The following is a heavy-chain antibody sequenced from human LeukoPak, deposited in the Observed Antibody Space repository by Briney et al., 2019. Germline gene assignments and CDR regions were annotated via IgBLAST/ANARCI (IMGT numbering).Heavy chain of an antibody. CDR3: TRDKGSSSWYAGDAFDI. V-gene: IGHV3-49*03. CDR1: GFTFGYYA. Sequence: GSLRLSCTASGFTFGYYAMSWFRQAPGKGREWVGFIRSKAYGGTTEYAASVKGRFTISRDDSKSIAYLQMNSLKTEDTAVYYCTRDKGSSSWYAGDAFDIWGQGTMVTASS. CDR2: IRSKAYGGTT. J-gene: IGHJ3*02. D-gene: IGHD6-13*01.